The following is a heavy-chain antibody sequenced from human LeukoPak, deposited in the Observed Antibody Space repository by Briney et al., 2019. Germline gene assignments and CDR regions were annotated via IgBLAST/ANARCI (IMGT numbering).Heavy chain of an antibody. CDR2: IGSSGGST. J-gene: IGHJ3*02. V-gene: IGHV3-23*01. CDR1: GFTFNNYP. D-gene: IGHD4-23*01. CDR3: AKDPSDYVGAFDI. Sequence: GGSLRLSCAASGFTFNNYPMSWVRQAPGKGLEWVSVIGSSGGSTHYADSVKGRFTISRDNSRNTLSLQMNSLRAEDTAVYFCAKDPSDYVGAFDIWGQGTMVSVSS.